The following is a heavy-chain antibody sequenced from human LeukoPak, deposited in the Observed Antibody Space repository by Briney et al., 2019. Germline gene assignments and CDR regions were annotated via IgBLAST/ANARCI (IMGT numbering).Heavy chain of an antibody. D-gene: IGHD2-15*01. CDR1: GFXFSDYY. Sequence: PGGSLRLSCAASGFXFSDYYMNWIRQAPGKGLEWLSYISSSSSYTNYADSVRGRFTISRDNAKNSLYLQMNSLRDEDTAVYYCAVEGYCSGGSCYTNWFDTWGQGIPVTVSS. J-gene: IGHJ5*02. CDR3: AVEGYCSGGSCYTNWFDT. V-gene: IGHV3-11*06. CDR2: ISSSSSYT.